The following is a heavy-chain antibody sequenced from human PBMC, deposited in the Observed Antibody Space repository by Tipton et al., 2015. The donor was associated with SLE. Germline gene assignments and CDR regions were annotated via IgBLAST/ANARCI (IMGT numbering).Heavy chain of an antibody. CDR2: IYYSGST. Sequence: TLSLTCTVSGGSISSSSYYWGWIRQPPGKGLEWIGSIYYSGSTYYNPSLKSRVTISVDTSKNQFSLKLSSVTAADTAVYYCARGGFLEWLLDYWGQGTLVTVSS. V-gene: IGHV4-39*07. D-gene: IGHD3-3*01. CDR1: GGSISSSSYY. CDR3: ARGGFLEWLLDY. J-gene: IGHJ4*02.